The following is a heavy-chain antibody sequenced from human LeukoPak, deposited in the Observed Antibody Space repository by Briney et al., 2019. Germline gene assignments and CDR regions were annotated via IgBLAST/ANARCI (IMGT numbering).Heavy chain of an antibody. CDR1: GDSVSSNDAA. J-gene: IGHJ6*02. Sequence: SQTLSLTCAISGDSVSSNDAAWTWIRQSPSGGLEWLGRTYYRSNWYNDYALSMRGRISIDSDTSRNQFSLHLDSVTPEDTAVYYCARLVDTDIFYGMDVWGQGTTVTVFS. CDR2: TYYRSNWYN. D-gene: IGHD5-18*01. V-gene: IGHV6-1*01. CDR3: ARLVDTDIFYGMDV.